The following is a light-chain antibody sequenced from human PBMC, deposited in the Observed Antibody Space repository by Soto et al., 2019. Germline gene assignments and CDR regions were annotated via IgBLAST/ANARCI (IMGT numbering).Light chain of an antibody. CDR1: SSNIGAGYD. V-gene: IGLV1-40*01. J-gene: IGLJ3*02. CDR2: ANI. Sequence: QSVLTQPPSVSGAPGQRVTISCTGSSSNIGAGYDVHWYQQVPGTTPKLLIYANINRPSGVPDRFSGSKSGTSASLAITGLQAEDEADYYCQSYDSSLSAWVFGGGTKVTVL. CDR3: QSYDSSLSAWV.